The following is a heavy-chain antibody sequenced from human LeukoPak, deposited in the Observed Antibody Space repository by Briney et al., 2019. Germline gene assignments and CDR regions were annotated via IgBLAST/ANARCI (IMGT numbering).Heavy chain of an antibody. J-gene: IGHJ2*01. Sequence: GESLEISCKGSGYSFTSYWIGWVRQMPGKGLEWMGIIHPGDSDTRYSPSFQGQVTISADKPISTAYLQWSSLKASDTAMYYCARHSGAYYYGSGSKNWYFDLWGRGTLVTVSS. CDR3: ARHSGAYYYGSGSKNWYFDL. CDR1: GYSFTSYW. V-gene: IGHV5-51*01. CDR2: IHPGDSDT. D-gene: IGHD3-10*01.